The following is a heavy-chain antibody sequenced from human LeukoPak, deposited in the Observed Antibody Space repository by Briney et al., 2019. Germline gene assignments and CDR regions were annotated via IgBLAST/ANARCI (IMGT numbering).Heavy chain of an antibody. CDR1: GGSFSGYY. Sequence: SETLSLTCAVYGGSFSGYYWSWLRQPPGKGLEWIGYIYYSGSTNYNPSLKSRVTISVDTSKNQFSLKLSSVTAADTAVYYCARECSGVSCYFDYWGQRTLVTVSS. CDR3: ARECSGVSCYFDY. J-gene: IGHJ4*02. CDR2: IYYSGST. D-gene: IGHD2-15*01. V-gene: IGHV4-59*01.